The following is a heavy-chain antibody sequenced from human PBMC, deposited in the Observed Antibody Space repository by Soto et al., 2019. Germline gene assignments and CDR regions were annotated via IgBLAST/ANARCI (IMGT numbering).Heavy chain of an antibody. CDR1: GDSISNGDSY. V-gene: IGHV4-30-4*01. CDR2: IFYRGAT. Sequence: PSATLSLTCTVSGDSISNGDSYWSWIRQPPGKGLEWIGFIFYRGATYYNPSLKSRVTISVDASKNHFSLSLSSVTAADTAVYYCARAPKPYYYYGMDVWGQGTTVTVS. CDR3: ARAPKPYYYYGMDV. J-gene: IGHJ6*02.